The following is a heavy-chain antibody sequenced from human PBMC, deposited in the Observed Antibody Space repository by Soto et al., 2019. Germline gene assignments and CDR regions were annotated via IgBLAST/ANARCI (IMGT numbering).Heavy chain of an antibody. V-gene: IGHV1-69*12. Sequence: QVQLVQSGAEVKKPGSSVKVSCKASGGTFSSYAISWVRQAPGQGVEWMGCIIPIFGTAKYAQNFQGRVTITADEPTSTAYMELSSLRSEDTAVYYCARGSGSYWTGSWGQGTLVTVSS. D-gene: IGHD3-10*01. CDR1: GGTFSSYA. CDR3: ARGSGSYWTGS. CDR2: IIPIFGTA. J-gene: IGHJ5*02.